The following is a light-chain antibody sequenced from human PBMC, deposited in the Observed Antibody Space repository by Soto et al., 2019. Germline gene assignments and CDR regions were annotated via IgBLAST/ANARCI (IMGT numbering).Light chain of an antibody. CDR1: QSLRSNF. J-gene: IGKJ4*01. Sequence: IVLTQSPGTLSLSPGERATLSCRASQSLRSNFLAWYQQKPGQAPRLLMYGASSRASGTPDRFSGSGSGTDFALTIRRRDPEDFAVYFCQQYSSAPFTFGGGTKVEVK. V-gene: IGKV3-20*01. CDR2: GAS. CDR3: QQYSSAPFT.